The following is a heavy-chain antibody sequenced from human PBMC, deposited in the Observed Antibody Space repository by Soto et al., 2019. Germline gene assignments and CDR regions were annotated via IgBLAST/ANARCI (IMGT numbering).Heavy chain of an antibody. CDR2: IIPILGIA. CDR1: GGTFSSYT. CDR3: ASSRYYDSSGYSPYYFDY. V-gene: IGHV1-69*02. Sequence: QVQLVQSGAEVKKPGSSVKVSCKASGGTFSSYTISWVRQAPGQGLEWMGWIIPILGIANYAQKFQGRVTITADKSTSTAYMELSSLRSEDTAVYYCASSRYYDSSGYSPYYFDYWGQGTLVTVSS. D-gene: IGHD3-22*01. J-gene: IGHJ4*02.